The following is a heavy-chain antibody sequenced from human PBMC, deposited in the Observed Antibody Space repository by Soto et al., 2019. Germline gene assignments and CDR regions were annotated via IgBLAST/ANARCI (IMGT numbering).Heavy chain of an antibody. V-gene: IGHV1-3*01. J-gene: IGHJ6*02. CDR1: GYTFNTYP. CDR2: ISGGSGNT. Sequence: QVPLVQSGAEVRRPGASVKVSCKASGYTFNTYPIHWVRLAPGQRPEWLGWISGGSGNTKYSQKFQDRVTITRDTSASTAYMELSSLRSEDTAVYYCARDGWQNVYYHYNAMDVWGQGTTVTVSS. CDR3: ARDGWQNVYYHYNAMDV. D-gene: IGHD6-19*01.